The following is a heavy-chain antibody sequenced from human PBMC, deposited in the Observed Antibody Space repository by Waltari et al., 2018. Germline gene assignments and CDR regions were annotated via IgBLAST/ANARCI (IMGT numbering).Heavy chain of an antibody. J-gene: IGHJ6*02. CDR1: GYTFTSYA. Sequence: QVQLVQSGAEVKKPGASVKVSCKASGYTFTSYAMHWVRTAPGQRLEWMGLINAGKCNTKYSQKFQGRVTMTRDTSAGTAYMELGSLRSEDTAVYYCARAQRYCSGGSCYSDYYYGMDVWGQGTTVTVSS. CDR2: INAGKCNT. CDR3: ARAQRYCSGGSCYSDYYYGMDV. D-gene: IGHD2-15*01. V-gene: IGHV1-3*01.